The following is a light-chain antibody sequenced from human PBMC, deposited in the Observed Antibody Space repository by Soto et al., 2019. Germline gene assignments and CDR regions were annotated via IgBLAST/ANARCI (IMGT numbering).Light chain of an antibody. J-gene: IGKJ1*01. Sequence: EIVMTQSPATLSASPGERATLSCRASQSIGSHLAWYQQRPGQAPRLLIYGASNRATGVAARFSGSGSGTDFTLTVYNLQSEDFAVYFCLQYNNWPPRTFGQGTKVEVK. CDR3: LQYNNWPPRT. CDR2: GAS. CDR1: QSIGSH. V-gene: IGKV3-15*01.